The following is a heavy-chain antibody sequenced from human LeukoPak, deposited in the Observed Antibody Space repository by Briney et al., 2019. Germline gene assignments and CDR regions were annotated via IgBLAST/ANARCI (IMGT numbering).Heavy chain of an antibody. CDR3: ACLTTADAFDI. D-gene: IGHD3-22*01. Sequence: SETLSLTCSVSGVAISIYYWSWIRQPPGKGLEWIGYIYNSGSTTYNPSLKSRVTISLDTSKNQFSLTVSSVPAADTAVYYCACLTTADAFDIWGQGTKVTVSS. CDR1: GVAISIYY. V-gene: IGHV4-59*01. CDR2: IYNSGST. J-gene: IGHJ3*02.